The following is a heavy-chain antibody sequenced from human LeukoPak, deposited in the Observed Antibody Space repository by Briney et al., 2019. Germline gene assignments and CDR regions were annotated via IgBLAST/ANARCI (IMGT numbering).Heavy chain of an antibody. CDR1: GFTFSTYS. Sequence: GGSLRLSCAASGFTFSTYSMNWVRQAPGKGLEWVSYISSSSGLMYYADSVKGRFTISRDNSKNTLYLQMNSLRAEDTAVYYCAKDLLRYFDWLGGGWGQGTLVTVSS. V-gene: IGHV3-21*04. J-gene: IGHJ4*02. CDR3: AKDLLRYFDWLGGG. D-gene: IGHD3-9*01. CDR2: ISSSSGLM.